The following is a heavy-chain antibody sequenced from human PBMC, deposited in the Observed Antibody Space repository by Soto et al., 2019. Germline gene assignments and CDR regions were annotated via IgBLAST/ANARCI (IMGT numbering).Heavy chain of an antibody. J-gene: IGHJ5*01. Sequence: GGSLRLSCAASGFKFSSYAMSWVRQSPGKGLEWVSLISATGGGTYYADSVKGRFTISRDNSDNTLYLQVHSLRAEDTAVYYCAKDRRAGGNSAFYFDFWGQGAQVTVSS. CDR2: ISATGGGT. CDR1: GFKFSSYA. V-gene: IGHV3-23*01. CDR3: AKDRRAGGNSAFYFDF. D-gene: IGHD3-16*01.